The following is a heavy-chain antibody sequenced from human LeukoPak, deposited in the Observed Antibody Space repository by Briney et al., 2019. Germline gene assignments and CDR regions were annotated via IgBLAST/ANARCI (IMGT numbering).Heavy chain of an antibody. J-gene: IGHJ6*02. CDR3: ARNQHFYGMDV. CDR1: GGTFSSYA. V-gene: IGHV1-69*13. Sequence: ASVKVSCKASGGTFSSYAISWVRQAPGQGLEWMGGIIPIFGTANYAQKFHGRVAITADESTSTAYMELSSLRSEDTAAYYCARNQHFYGMDVWGQGTTVTVSS. CDR2: IIPIFGTA.